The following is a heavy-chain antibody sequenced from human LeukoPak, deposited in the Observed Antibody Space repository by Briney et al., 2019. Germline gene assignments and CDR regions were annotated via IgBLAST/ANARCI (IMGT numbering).Heavy chain of an antibody. D-gene: IGHD3-22*01. V-gene: IGHV4-59*01. CDR3: ARDRRLGY. Sequence: SETLFLTCTVSGGSISSYYWSWVRQPPGKGLEWIGYIYYSGSTNYNPSLKSRVTISVDTSKNQFSLKVSSVTAADTAVYYCARDRRLGYWGQGTLVTVSS. J-gene: IGHJ4*02. CDR2: IYYSGST. CDR1: GGSISSYY.